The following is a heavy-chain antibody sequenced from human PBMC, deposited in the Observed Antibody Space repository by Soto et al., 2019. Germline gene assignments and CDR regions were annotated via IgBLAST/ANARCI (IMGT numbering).Heavy chain of an antibody. V-gene: IGHV1-3*01. J-gene: IGHJ6*03. Sequence: ASVKVSCKASGYTFTSYAMHWVRQAPGQRLEWMGWINAGNGNTKYSQKFQGRVTITRDTSASTAYMELSSLRSEDTAVYYCARVGIVVVTAAMGAYYYYYYMDVWGKGTTVTVSS. D-gene: IGHD2-2*03. CDR2: INAGNGNT. CDR1: GYTFTSYA. CDR3: ARVGIVVVTAAMGAYYYYYYMDV.